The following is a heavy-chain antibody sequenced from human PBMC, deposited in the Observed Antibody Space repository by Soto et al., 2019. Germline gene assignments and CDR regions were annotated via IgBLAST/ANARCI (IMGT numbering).Heavy chain of an antibody. V-gene: IGHV1-69*13. CDR1: GGTFSSYA. Sequence: SVKVSCKASGGTFSSYAISWVRQAPGQGLEWMGGIIPIFGTANYAQKFQGRVTITADESTSTAYMELSSLRSEDTAVYYCARDSVATINPFDYWGQGTLVTVSS. CDR2: IIPIFGTA. J-gene: IGHJ4*02. D-gene: IGHD5-12*01. CDR3: ARDSVATINPFDY.